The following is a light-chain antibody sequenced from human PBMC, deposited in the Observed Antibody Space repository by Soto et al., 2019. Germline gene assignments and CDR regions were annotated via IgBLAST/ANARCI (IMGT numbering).Light chain of an antibody. CDR1: QGISSY. V-gene: IGKV1-9*01. CDR2: AAS. Sequence: DIQLTQSPSFLSASVGDIVTITCRASQGISSYLAWYQQKPGKAPKLLIYAASTLQSGVPSRFSGSGSGTEFTLTISSLQPEDFATYYCQQSGTFGQGTKLEIK. J-gene: IGKJ2*02. CDR3: QQSGT.